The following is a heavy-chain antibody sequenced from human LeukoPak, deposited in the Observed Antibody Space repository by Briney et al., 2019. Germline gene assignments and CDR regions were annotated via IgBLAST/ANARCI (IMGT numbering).Heavy chain of an antibody. V-gene: IGHV1-2*02. CDR1: GYTFSGYY. CDR2: INPNSGGT. Sequence: PWASVKVSCKASGYTFSGYYMHWVRQAPGQGLEWMGWINPNSGGTNYAQKFQGRVTMTGDPSISTAYMEVSRLGSDDTAVYYCARDRLPVVDTHLDAFDIWGQGTMVTVSS. CDR3: ARDRLPVVDTHLDAFDI. D-gene: IGHD2-15*01. J-gene: IGHJ3*02.